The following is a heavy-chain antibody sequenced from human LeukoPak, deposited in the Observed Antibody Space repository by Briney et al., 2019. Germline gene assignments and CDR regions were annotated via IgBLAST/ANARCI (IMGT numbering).Heavy chain of an antibody. D-gene: IGHD3-3*01. CDR2: INPSGGST. J-gene: IGHJ6*02. Sequence: VASVKVSCKASGYTFTSYYMHWVRQAPGQGLEWMGIINPSGGSTSYAQKFQGRVTMTRDTSTSTVYMELSSLRSEDTAVYYCARDGTYYDFWSGYYPHPYYYYYGMDVWGQGTTVTVSS. V-gene: IGHV1-46*01. CDR3: ARDGTYYDFWSGYYPHPYYYYYGMDV. CDR1: GYTFTSYY.